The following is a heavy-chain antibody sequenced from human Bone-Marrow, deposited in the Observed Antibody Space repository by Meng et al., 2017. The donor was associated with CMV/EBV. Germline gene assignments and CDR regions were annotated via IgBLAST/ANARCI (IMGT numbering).Heavy chain of an antibody. CDR2: INPNSGGT. V-gene: IGHV1-2*02. CDR1: GYTFTGYY. CDR3: ARGSGGMGYCSSTRCFLH. D-gene: IGHD2-2*01. J-gene: IGHJ4*02. Sequence: ASVKVPCKASGYTFTGYYMHWVQQAPGQGLAWMEWINPNSGGTNYEQKFQGRVTMTRDTSISTAYMELSRLRSDDTAVYYCARGSGGMGYCSSTRCFLHWGQGTLVTVYS.